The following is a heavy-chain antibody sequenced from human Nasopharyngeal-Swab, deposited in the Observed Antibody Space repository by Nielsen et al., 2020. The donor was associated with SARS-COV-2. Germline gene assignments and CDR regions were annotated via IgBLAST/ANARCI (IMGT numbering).Heavy chain of an antibody. D-gene: IGHD1-20*01. Sequence: WIRQPPGKGLEWVAVISYDGSNKYYADSVKGRFTISRDNSKNTLYLQMNSLRAEDTAVYYCAAALTDDFDYWGQGTLVTVSS. CDR3: AAALTDDFDY. CDR2: ISYDGSNK. V-gene: IGHV3-30*04. J-gene: IGHJ4*02.